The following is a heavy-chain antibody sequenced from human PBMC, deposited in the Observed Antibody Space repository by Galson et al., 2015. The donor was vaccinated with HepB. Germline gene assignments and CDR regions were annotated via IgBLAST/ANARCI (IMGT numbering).Heavy chain of an antibody. CDR1: GYTFTSYA. V-gene: IGHV1-18*01. CDR3: ARRGATAEYFQH. CDR2: ISAYNGNT. D-gene: IGHD1-26*01. J-gene: IGHJ1*01. Sequence: QSGAEVKKPGESLRISCKASGYTFTSYAMNWVRQAPGQGLEWMGWISAYNGNTNYAQKLQGRVTMTTDTSTSTAYMELRSLRSDDTAVYYCARRGATAEYFQHWGQGTLVTVSS.